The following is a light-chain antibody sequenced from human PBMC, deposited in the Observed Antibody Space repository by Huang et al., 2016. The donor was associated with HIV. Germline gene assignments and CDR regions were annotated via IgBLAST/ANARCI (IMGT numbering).Light chain of an antibody. J-gene: IGKJ3*01. CDR2: GAS. Sequence: EVVMTQSPATLSVSPGERATLFCRASQSLSTNLAWYQQKPGQPPRLLIYGASTRATGVPARFSGSGSGTDFTLTISSLQPEDFAVYYCQQYDDWPPVTFGPGTKVEI. CDR3: QQYDDWPPVT. V-gene: IGKV3-15*01. CDR1: QSLSTN.